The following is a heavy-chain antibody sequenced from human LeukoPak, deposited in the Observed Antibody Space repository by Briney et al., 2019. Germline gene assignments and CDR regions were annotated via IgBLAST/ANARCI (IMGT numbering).Heavy chain of an antibody. CDR3: ARVAVTMVRGVPHNWFDP. Sequence: PGGSLRLSCAASGFTFSSYGIHWVRQAPGKGLEWVAFIRYDGSNKYYADSVKGRFTISRDNAKNTLYLQMNSLRAEDTAVYYCARVAVTMVRGVPHNWFDPWGQGTLVTVSS. J-gene: IGHJ5*02. V-gene: IGHV3-30*02. D-gene: IGHD3-10*01. CDR2: IRYDGSNK. CDR1: GFTFSSYG.